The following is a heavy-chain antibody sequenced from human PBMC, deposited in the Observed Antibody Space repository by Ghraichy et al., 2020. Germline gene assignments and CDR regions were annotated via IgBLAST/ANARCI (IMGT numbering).Heavy chain of an antibody. V-gene: IGHV3-21*01. CDR2: ISSSSSYI. CDR1: GFTFSSYS. Sequence: GGSLRLSCAASGFTFSSYSMNWVRQAPGKGLEWVSSISSSSSYIYYADSVKGRFTISRDNAKNSLYLQMNSLRAEDTAVYYCARAPDRVWFGEGYWGQGTLVTVSS. D-gene: IGHD3-10*01. J-gene: IGHJ4*02. CDR3: ARAPDRVWFGEGY.